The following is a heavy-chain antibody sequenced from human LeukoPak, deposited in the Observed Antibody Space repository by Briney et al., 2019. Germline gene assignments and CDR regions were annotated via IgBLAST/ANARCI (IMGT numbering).Heavy chain of an antibody. Sequence: PSETLSLTCTVSGGSISSHYWSWIRQPPGKGLEWIGYIYYSGSTNYNPSLKSRVTISVDTSKNQFSLKLSSVTAADTAVYYCARHRLLTLPQNLGGWFDPWGQGTLVTVSS. CDR2: IYYSGST. CDR3: ARHRLLTLPQNLGGWFDP. V-gene: IGHV4-59*11. J-gene: IGHJ5*02. CDR1: GGSISSHY. D-gene: IGHD1-14*01.